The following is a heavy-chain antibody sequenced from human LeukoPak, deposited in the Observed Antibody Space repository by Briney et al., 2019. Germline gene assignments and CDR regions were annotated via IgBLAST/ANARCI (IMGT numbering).Heavy chain of an antibody. D-gene: IGHD3-22*01. CDR2: ISGSGGST. V-gene: IGHV3-23*01. J-gene: IGHJ4*02. CDR1: GFTFNSYA. CDR3: AKGLKYYYDSSPSPGMY. Sequence: GGSLRLSCAASGFTFNSYAMSWVRQAPGKGLEWVSAISGSGGSTYYADSVKGRFTISRDNSKNTLYLQMNSLRAEDTAVYYCAKGLKYYYDSSPSPGMYWGQGTLVTVSS.